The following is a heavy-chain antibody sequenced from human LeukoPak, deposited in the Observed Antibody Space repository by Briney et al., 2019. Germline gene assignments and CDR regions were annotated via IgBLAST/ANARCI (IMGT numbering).Heavy chain of an antibody. J-gene: IGHJ5*02. CDR1: GFTFSSYG. CDR3: ARDVSEWELRFNWFDP. V-gene: IGHV3-21*01. D-gene: IGHD1-26*01. Sequence: GGSLRLSCAASGFTFSSYGMNWVRQAPGKGLEWVSSISSSSSYIYYADSVKGRFTISRDNAKNSLYLQMNGLRAEDTAVYYCARDVSEWELRFNWFDPWGQGTLVTVSS. CDR2: ISSSSSYI.